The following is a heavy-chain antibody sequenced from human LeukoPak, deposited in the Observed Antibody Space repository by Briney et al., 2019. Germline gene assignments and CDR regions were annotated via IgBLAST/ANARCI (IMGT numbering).Heavy chain of an antibody. CDR3: ARGAFGVLLSAFDI. Sequence: SETLSLTCAVYGGSFSGYYWSWIRQPPGKGLEWIGNIYHSGSTYSNPSLKSRVIISVDTSKSQFSLKLSSVTAADTAVYWCARGAFGVLLSAFDIWGQGTMVTASS. CDR2: IYHSGST. J-gene: IGHJ3*02. V-gene: IGHV4-34*01. CDR1: GGSFSGYY. D-gene: IGHD3-3*01.